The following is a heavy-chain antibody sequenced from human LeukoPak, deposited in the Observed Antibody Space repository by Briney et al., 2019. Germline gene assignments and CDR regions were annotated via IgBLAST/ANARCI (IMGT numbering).Heavy chain of an antibody. Sequence: SETLSLTCAVYGGSFSGYYWSWIRQPPGKGLEWIGEINHSGSTNYNPSLKSRVTISVDTSKNQFSLKLSSVTAADTAVYYCARMSVVGGYSYGYDYWGQGTLVTVSS. D-gene: IGHD5-18*01. CDR1: GGSFSGYY. CDR3: ARMSVVGGYSYGYDY. V-gene: IGHV4-34*01. CDR2: INHSGST. J-gene: IGHJ4*02.